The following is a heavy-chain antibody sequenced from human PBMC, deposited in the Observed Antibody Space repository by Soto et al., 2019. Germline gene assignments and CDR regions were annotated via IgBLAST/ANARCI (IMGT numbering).Heavy chain of an antibody. Sequence: SETLSLTCAVSSGSISSSNWWSWVRHPPGKGLEWIGEIYHSGSTNYNPSLKSRVTISVDKSKNQFSLKLSSVTAADTAVYYCAGTPDIVVVPAMMAINYWGQGTLVTVSS. CDR2: IYHSGST. CDR3: AGTPDIVVVPAMMAINY. V-gene: IGHV4-4*02. CDR1: SGSISSSNW. J-gene: IGHJ4*02. D-gene: IGHD2-2*01.